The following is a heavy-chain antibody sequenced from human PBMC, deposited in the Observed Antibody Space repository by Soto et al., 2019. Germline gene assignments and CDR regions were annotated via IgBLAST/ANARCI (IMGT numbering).Heavy chain of an antibody. CDR3: ASLHRGVVFDY. J-gene: IGHJ4*02. V-gene: IGHV1-69*02. CDR1: GGTFSSYT. D-gene: IGHD2-21*01. CDR2: IIPILGIA. Sequence: QVQLVQSGAEVKKPGSSVKVSCKASGGTFSSYTISWVRQAPGQGLEWMGRIIPILGIANYAQKFQGRVTITADKSTSTAYMELSSLRSEDTAVYYCASLHRGVVFDYWGQGTLVTVSS.